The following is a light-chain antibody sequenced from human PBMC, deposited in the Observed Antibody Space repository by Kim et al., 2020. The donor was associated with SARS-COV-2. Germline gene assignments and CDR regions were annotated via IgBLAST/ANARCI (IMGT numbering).Light chain of an antibody. Sequence: VSPGQTASITCSGDKLGDKYACWYQQKPGQSPVLVIYQDTKRPSGIPERFSGANSGNTATLTISGTQAMDEADYYCQAWDSSSYVFGAGTKVTVL. CDR3: QAWDSSSYV. V-gene: IGLV3-1*01. J-gene: IGLJ1*01. CDR2: QDT. CDR1: KLGDKY.